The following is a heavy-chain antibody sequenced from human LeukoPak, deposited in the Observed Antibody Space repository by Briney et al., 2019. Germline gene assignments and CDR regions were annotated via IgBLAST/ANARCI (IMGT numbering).Heavy chain of an antibody. CDR1: GFPFSLYW. J-gene: IGHJ4*02. V-gene: IGHV3-7*03. Sequence: GGSLRLSSAASGFPFSLYWMNWVRRAPGKGLEWVANIKQDGSEKNYVDSVKGRFTISRDNAKNSLYLQMNNLRVEDTAMYYCAGGTGFIIKDWGQGTLVTVSS. CDR3: AGGTGFIIKD. CDR2: IKQDGSEK. D-gene: IGHD3-9*01.